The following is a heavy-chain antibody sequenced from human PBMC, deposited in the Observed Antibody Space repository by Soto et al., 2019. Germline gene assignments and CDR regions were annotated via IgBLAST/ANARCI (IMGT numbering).Heavy chain of an antibody. CDR1: GYTLTELS. CDR3: ATGSRGYSYGVDYYYYGMDV. Sequence: ASVKVSCKVSGYTLTELSMHWVRQAPGKGLEWMGGFDPEDGETIYAQKFQGRVTMTEDTSTDTAYMELSSLRSEDTAVYCCATGSRGYSYGVDYYYYGMDVWGQGTTVTVSS. CDR2: FDPEDGET. J-gene: IGHJ6*02. V-gene: IGHV1-24*01. D-gene: IGHD5-18*01.